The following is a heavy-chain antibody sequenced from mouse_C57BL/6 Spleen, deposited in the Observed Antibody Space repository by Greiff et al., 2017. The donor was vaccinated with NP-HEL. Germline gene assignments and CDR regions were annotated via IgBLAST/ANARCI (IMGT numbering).Heavy chain of an antibody. Sequence: VQLKESGPGLVKPSQSLSLTCSVTGYSITSGYYWNWIRQFPGNKLEWMGYISYDGSNNYNPSLKNRISITRDTSKNQFFLKLNSVTTEDTATYYCARELIYDGYGYVDVWGTGTTVTVSA. CDR1: GYSITSGYY. CDR3: ARELIYDGYGYVDV. CDR2: ISYDGSN. V-gene: IGHV3-6*01. J-gene: IGHJ1*03. D-gene: IGHD2-3*01.